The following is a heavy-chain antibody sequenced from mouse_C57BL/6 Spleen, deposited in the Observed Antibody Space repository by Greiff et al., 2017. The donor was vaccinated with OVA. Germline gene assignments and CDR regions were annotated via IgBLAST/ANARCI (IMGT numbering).Heavy chain of an antibody. D-gene: IGHD1-1*01. Sequence: VQLKQSGAELVRPGSSVKMSCKTSGYTFTSYGINWVKQRPGQGLEWIGYIYIGNGYTEYNEKFKGKATLTSDTSSSTAYMQLSSLTSEDSAIYFCARGKLCYGSSPGAMDYWGQGTTVTVSS. CDR1: GYTFTSYG. J-gene: IGHJ4*01. CDR3: ARGKLCYGSSPGAMDY. CDR2: IYIGNGYT. V-gene: IGHV1-58*01.